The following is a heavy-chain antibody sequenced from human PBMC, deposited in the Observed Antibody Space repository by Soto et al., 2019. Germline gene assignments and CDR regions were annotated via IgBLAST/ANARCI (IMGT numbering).Heavy chain of an antibody. Sequence: PSETLSLTCAVYGGSFSGYYWSWIRQPPGKGLEWIGEINHSGSTNYNPSLKSRVTISVDTSKNQFSLKLSSVTAADTAVYYCARGPTTTPFYGMDVWGQGTTVTVSS. CDR1: GGSFSGYY. CDR2: INHSGST. D-gene: IGHD4-17*01. J-gene: IGHJ6*02. V-gene: IGHV4-34*01. CDR3: ARGPTTTPFYGMDV.